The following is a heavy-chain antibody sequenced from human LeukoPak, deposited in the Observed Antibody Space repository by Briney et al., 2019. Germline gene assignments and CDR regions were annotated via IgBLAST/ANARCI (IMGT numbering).Heavy chain of an antibody. V-gene: IGHV3-21*04. CDR1: GFTFSSYS. J-gene: IGHJ4*02. D-gene: IGHD5-12*01. CDR3: ASDGYNRGDYFDY. CDR2: ISSSSSYI. Sequence: GGSLRLSCAASGFTFSSYSMNWVRQAPGKGLEWVSSISSSSSYIYYADSVKGRFTISRDNAKNSLYLQMNSLRAEDTAVYYCASDGYNRGDYFDYWGQGTLVTVSS.